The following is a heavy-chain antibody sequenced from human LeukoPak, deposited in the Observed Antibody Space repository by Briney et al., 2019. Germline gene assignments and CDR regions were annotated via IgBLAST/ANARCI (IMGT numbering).Heavy chain of an antibody. CDR1: GFTISSGRYY. J-gene: IGHJ3*02. D-gene: IGHD5-24*01. Sequence: SRTLSLSCTVSGFTISSGRYYWGCIGQPTGKGLEWIGRIYTSGSTNYKPSLKSRVTISVDTSKIQFSLKQSSVTVGDTAVYYCARDGYNEMDDAIDIWGQGTMVTVSS. CDR2: IYTSGST. V-gene: IGHV4-61*02. CDR3: ARDGYNEMDDAIDI.